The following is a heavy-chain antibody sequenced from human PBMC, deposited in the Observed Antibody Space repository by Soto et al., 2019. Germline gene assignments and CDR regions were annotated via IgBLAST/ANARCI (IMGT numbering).Heavy chain of an antibody. D-gene: IGHD3-16*02. CDR1: GFSLSTSGVG. J-gene: IGHJ4*02. V-gene: IGHV2-5*02. Sequence: QITLKESGPTLVKPTQTLTLTCTFSGFSLSTSGVGVGWIRQPPGKALEWLALIYWDDDKRYSPSLKSRLTITKDTSKNQVVLTMTNMDPVDTATYYCAHTRLVYDYIWGSYRYNWDYFDYWGQGTLFTVSS. CDR3: AHTRLVYDYIWGSYRYNWDYFDY. CDR2: IYWDDDK.